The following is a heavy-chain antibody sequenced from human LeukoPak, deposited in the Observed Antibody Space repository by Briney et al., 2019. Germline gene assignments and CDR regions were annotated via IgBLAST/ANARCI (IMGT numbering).Heavy chain of an antibody. J-gene: IGHJ5*02. CDR3: ARVRTALTNWFDP. CDR1: GLTVSSSY. CDR2: IYSGGST. V-gene: IGHV3-66*01. D-gene: IGHD2-21*02. Sequence: GGSLRLSCAASGLTVSSSYMSWVRQAPGKGLEWVSAIYSGGSTYYADSVKGRFTISRNNFKNTLSLQMNRHRAVDTAVYYCARVRTALTNWFDPWGQGTLVTVAS.